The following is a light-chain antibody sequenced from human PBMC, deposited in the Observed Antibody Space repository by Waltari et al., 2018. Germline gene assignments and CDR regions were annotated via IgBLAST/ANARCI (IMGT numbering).Light chain of an antibody. CDR2: EVT. CDR3: ASFVGTNNFRV. CDR1: SSDIGSYNL. Sequence: QSALTQPPSASGSPAQSVTISCTGTSSDIGSYNLVSWYQHHPGKAPKLIIYEVTQRPSGVPDRFSGSKSGNTASLTVSGLQAEDEADYYCASFVGTNNFRVFGGGTRVTVL. V-gene: IGLV2-8*01. J-gene: IGLJ2*01.